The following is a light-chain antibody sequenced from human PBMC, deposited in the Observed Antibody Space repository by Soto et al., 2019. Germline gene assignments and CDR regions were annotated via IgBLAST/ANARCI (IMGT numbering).Light chain of an antibody. CDR1: RSDVGGSNY. CDR3: CSYAGNSLWV. CDR2: DVS. Sequence: QSVLTQPRSVSGSPGQSVTISCTGTRSDVGGSNYVSWYQQHPGKAPKLVIYDVSKWPSGVPDRFSGSKSGNTASLTISGLQAEEEADYYCCSYAGNSLWVFGGGTQVTVL. J-gene: IGLJ3*02. V-gene: IGLV2-11*01.